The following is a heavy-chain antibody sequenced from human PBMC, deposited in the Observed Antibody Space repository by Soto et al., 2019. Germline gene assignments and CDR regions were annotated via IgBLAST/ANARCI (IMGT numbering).Heavy chain of an antibody. J-gene: IGHJ4*02. Sequence: PGGSLRLSCAASGFTFSSHGMHWVRQAPGKGLEWVAVISYDGSNKYYADSVKGRFTISRDNSKNTLYLQMNSLRAKDTAVYYCAKDQGYYDFWSGFDYWGQGTLVTVSS. D-gene: IGHD3-3*01. CDR3: AKDQGYYDFWSGFDY. CDR2: ISYDGSNK. CDR1: GFTFSSHG. V-gene: IGHV3-30*18.